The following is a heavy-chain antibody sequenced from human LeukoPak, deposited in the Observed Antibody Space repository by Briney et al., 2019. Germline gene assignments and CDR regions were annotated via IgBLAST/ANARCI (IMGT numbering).Heavy chain of an antibody. CDR1: GYTFTYRY. CDR2: IKPFNADT. V-gene: IGHV1-45*02. CDR3: ARSRGRGWFDALDI. D-gene: IGHD6-19*01. Sequence: SLKLSCKASGYTFTYRYLHWVTQAPGQALEAMGWIKPFNADTDYAQKFQCRVTITRDKSLLTDSMELRSLRFEHPAMYSCARSRGRGWFDALDIWGQGEMAVVSS. J-gene: IGHJ3*02.